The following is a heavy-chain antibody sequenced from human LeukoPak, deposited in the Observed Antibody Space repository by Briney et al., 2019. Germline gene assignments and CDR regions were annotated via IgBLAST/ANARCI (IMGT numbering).Heavy chain of an antibody. Sequence: PGGSLRLSCAASGFTFSSYAMHWVRQAPGKGLEWVAVISYDGNNKYYADFVKGRFTISRDNSKNTLSLQMNGLTLEDTAVYYCAKSVASDAYWGQGTLVTVSS. J-gene: IGHJ4*02. CDR2: ISYDGNNK. CDR1: GFTFSSYA. CDR3: AKSVASDAY. D-gene: IGHD5-12*01. V-gene: IGHV3-30*18.